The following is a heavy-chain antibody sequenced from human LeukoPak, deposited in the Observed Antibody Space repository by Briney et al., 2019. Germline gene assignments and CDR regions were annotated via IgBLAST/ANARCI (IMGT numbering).Heavy chain of an antibody. CDR1: GFTFSSYW. CDR2: IKPDGSDK. Sequence: GGSLRLSCAASGFTFSSYWMNWVRQAPGKGLEWVANIKPDGSDKKYVDSVKGRFAISRDNAKNSLYLQMNSLRAEDTAVYYCAKARSSSLRQKFDYWGQGTLVTVSS. J-gene: IGHJ4*02. CDR3: AKARSSSLRQKFDY. V-gene: IGHV3-7*03. D-gene: IGHD6-6*01.